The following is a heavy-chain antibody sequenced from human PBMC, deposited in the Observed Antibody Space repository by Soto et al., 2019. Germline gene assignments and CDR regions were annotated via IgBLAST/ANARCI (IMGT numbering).Heavy chain of an antibody. Sequence: QVHLVQSGAELKKPGASVKVSCKTAGYTFTSFGITWVRQAPGQGLEWMGWISGYNGHTNYAQTFRGRVTMTTDTSTSTAYMELRSLRSDDSAVYYCAREAGLTYALDIWGQGTMVTVSS. V-gene: IGHV1-18*01. CDR1: GYTFTSFG. CDR3: AREAGLTYALDI. D-gene: IGHD3-10*01. CDR2: ISGYNGHT. J-gene: IGHJ3*02.